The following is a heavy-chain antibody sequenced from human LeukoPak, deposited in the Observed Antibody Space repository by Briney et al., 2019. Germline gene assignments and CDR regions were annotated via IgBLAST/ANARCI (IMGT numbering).Heavy chain of an antibody. CDR1: GGSISSYY. D-gene: IGHD6-6*01. Sequence: KPSETLSLTCTVSGGSISSYYWSWIRQPPGKGLEWFGYIYYSGSTNYNPSLKSRVTISVDTSKNQFSLKLSSVTAADTAVYYCARDRGSSGLDYWGQGTLVTVSS. J-gene: IGHJ4*02. V-gene: IGHV4-59*01. CDR3: ARDRGSSGLDY. CDR2: IYYSGST.